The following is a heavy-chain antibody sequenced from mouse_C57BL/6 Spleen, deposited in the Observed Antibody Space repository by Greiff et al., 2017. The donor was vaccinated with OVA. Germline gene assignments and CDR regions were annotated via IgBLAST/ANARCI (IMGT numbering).Heavy chain of an antibody. CDR2: IYPGSGNT. J-gene: IGHJ2*01. V-gene: IGHV1-76*01. Sequence: VQGVESGAELVRPGASVKLSCKASGYTFTDYYINWVKQRPGQGLEWIARIYPGSGNTYYNEKFKGKATLTAEKSSSTAYMQLSSLTSEDSAVYFCAREVYDYDGDFDYWGQGTTLTVSS. D-gene: IGHD2-4*01. CDR1: GYTFTDYY. CDR3: AREVYDYDGDFDY.